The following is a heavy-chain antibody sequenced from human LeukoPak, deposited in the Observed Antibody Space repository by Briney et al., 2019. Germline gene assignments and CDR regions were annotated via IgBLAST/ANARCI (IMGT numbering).Heavy chain of an antibody. Sequence: SGGSLRLSCAASGFTFDDYAMHWVRQAPGKCLEWVSLISWDGGSTYYADSVKGRFTISRDNSKNSLYLQMNSLRAEDTALYYCAKDSTRFGELYFQDYWGQGTLVTVSS. CDR3: AKDSTRFGELYFQDY. D-gene: IGHD3-10*01. J-gene: IGHJ4*02. CDR1: GFTFDDYA. CDR2: ISWDGGST. V-gene: IGHV3-43D*03.